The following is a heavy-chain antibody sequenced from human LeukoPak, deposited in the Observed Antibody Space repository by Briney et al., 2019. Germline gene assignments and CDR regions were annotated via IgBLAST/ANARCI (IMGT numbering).Heavy chain of an antibody. CDR3: VRRVGDWAVNWVDP. D-gene: IGHD2-21*02. V-gene: IGHV4-39*02. J-gene: IGHJ5*02. Sequence: PSETLSLTCTVSGGSITSTTYYWAWFRQPPGKGLEWIGSLYYDGRTFYSPSLKSRVTISGDTAKNHLSLKLNSMTAADTAVYYCVRRVGDWAVNWVDPWGQGILVTVSS. CDR1: GGSITSTTYY. CDR2: LYYDGRT.